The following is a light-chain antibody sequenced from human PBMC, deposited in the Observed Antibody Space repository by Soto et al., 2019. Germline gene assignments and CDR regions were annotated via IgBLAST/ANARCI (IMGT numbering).Light chain of an antibody. CDR1: SSDVGGYDY. Sequence: QSALTQPPSASGSPGQSVTISCTGTSSDVGGYDYVSWYQQHPGKAPKLMIYEVSQRRSGVPDRCSGSKSGNSASLTVSGLQAEDEGDYYCTSYAGSNNVLFGGGTKLAVL. CDR3: TSYAGSNNVL. J-gene: IGLJ2*01. CDR2: EVS. V-gene: IGLV2-8*01.